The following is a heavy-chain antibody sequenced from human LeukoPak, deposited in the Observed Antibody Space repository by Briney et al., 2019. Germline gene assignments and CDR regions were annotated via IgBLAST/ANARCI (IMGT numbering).Heavy chain of an antibody. V-gene: IGHV4-59*01. J-gene: IGHJ4*02. Sequence: SGTLSLTCTVPGGSISSYYWSWIRQPPRKGLGWVGYIYYSGSTNYNPSLKSRVTISVDTSKNQFSLKQSSVTAADTAVYYCARDVTPRIGYSYGYYFDYWGQGTLVSVSS. CDR3: ARDVTPRIGYSYGYYFDY. CDR1: GGSISSYY. CDR2: IYYSGST. D-gene: IGHD5-18*01.